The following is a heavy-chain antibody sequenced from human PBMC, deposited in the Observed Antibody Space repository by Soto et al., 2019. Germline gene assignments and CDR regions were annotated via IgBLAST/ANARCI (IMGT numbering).Heavy chain of an antibody. CDR1: GFTFRSYA. D-gene: IGHD1-1*01. V-gene: IGHV3-23*01. Sequence: GGSLRLSCAGSGFTFRSYAMSWVRQAPGKGLEWVSAISESGGSTYYADSVKGRFTVSRDNSKNTLYLQMNSLRAEDTAAYYCAKDKPGTTAFDIWGRGTLVTVSS. CDR2: ISESGGST. CDR3: AKDKPGTTAFDI. J-gene: IGHJ3*02.